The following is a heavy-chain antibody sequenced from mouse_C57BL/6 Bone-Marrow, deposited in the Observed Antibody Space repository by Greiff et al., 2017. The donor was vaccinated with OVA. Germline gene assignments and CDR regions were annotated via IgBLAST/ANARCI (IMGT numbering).Heavy chain of an antibody. D-gene: IGHD1-1*01. CDR1: GFSLTSYG. CDR2: IWSGGST. V-gene: IGHV2-2*01. Sequence: QVQLKQSGPGLVQPSQSLSISCTVSGFSLTSYGVHWVRQSPGKGLEWLGVIWSGGSTDYNAAFIPSLSISKDNSKSQVFFKMNSLQADDTAKYYCARKNYGSSNWYFDVWGTGTTVTVSS. J-gene: IGHJ1*03. CDR3: ARKNYGSSNWYFDV.